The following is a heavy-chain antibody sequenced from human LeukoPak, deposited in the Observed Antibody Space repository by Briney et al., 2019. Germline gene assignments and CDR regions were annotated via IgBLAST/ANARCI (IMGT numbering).Heavy chain of an antibody. CDR1: GGSISSGGYY. D-gene: IGHD3-22*01. J-gene: IGHJ6*02. CDR3: ARDFLYITMIVVVITYGMDV. V-gene: IGHV4-31*03. CDR2: IYYSGST. Sequence: PSETLSLTCTVSGGSISSGGYYWSWIRQHPGKGLEWIGYIYYSGSTYYNPSLKSRVTISVDMSKNQFSLKLSSVTAADTAVYYCARDFLYITMIVVVITYGMDVWGQGTTVTVSS.